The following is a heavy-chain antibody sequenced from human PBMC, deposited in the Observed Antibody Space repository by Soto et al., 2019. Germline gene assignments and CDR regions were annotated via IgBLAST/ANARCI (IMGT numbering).Heavy chain of an antibody. D-gene: IGHD6-13*01. J-gene: IGHJ4*02. V-gene: IGHV3-23*01. CDR2: ISGSSGTI. CDR1: GPTFESFA. CDR3: GRGYRRQQVFY. Sequence: EVQLLESGGGLEQPGGSLRLSCVASGPTFESFAMTWVRQAPGKGLEWVSGISGSSGTIYYADSVKGRFTVSRDNSKKTLYLQMTSLRVEDTAVYYCGRGYRRQQVFYWGRGTLVTVSS.